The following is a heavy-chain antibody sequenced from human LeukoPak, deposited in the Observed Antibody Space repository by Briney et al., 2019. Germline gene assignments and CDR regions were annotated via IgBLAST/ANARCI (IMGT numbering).Heavy chain of an antibody. Sequence: GESLQISCKGSGYSFTSYWIGWVRQMPGKGLEWMGIIYPGDSDTRYSPSFQGQVTISADKSISTAYLQWSSLKASDTAMYYCARRILEWSDSSDAFDIWGQGTMVTVSS. CDR3: ARRILEWSDSSDAFDI. V-gene: IGHV5-51*01. D-gene: IGHD3-3*01. CDR2: IYPGDSDT. CDR1: GYSFTSYW. J-gene: IGHJ3*02.